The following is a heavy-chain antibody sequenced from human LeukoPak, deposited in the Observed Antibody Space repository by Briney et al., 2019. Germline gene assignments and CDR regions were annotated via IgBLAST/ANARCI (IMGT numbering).Heavy chain of an antibody. CDR3: ARDPYSSSWSYGMDV. Sequence: GGSLRLSCTASGXTFSNYWMSWVRQTPEKGLEWVANIKQDGSETVYVDSVKGRFTISRDNAQSSLFLQMNSLRAEDTAVYYCARDPYSSSWSYGMDVWGQGTAVTVSS. CDR1: GXTFSNYW. V-gene: IGHV3-7*05. J-gene: IGHJ6*02. CDR2: IKQDGSET. D-gene: IGHD6-13*01.